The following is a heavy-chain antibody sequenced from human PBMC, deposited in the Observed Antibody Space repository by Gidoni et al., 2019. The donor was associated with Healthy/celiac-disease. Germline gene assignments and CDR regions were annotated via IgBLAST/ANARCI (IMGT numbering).Heavy chain of an antibody. V-gene: IGHV5-51*01. CDR2: IYPGDSDT. J-gene: IGHJ6*02. CDR3: ARHGGDCSSTSCYYYYYYGMDV. CDR1: GYSFTSYW. Sequence: EVQLVQSGAEVKKPGESLKISCKGSGYSFTSYWIGWVPQMPGKGLEWMGIIYPGDSDTRYSPSFQGQVTISADKSISTAYLQWSSLKASDTAMYYCARHGGDCSSTSCYYYYYYGMDVWGQGTTVTVSS. D-gene: IGHD2-2*03.